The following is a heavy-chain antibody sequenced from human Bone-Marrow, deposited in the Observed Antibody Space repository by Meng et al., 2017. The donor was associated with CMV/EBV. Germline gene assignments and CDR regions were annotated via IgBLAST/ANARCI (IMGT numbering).Heavy chain of an antibody. Sequence: SETLSLTCAVYGGSFSGYYWSWIRQLPGKGLEWIGEINHSGSTNYNPSLKSRVTISVDTSKNQFTLKLSSVTAAATAVYYYARRRNYYYYYGIDVWGQGTTVTVSS. CDR3: ARRRNYYYYYGIDV. CDR2: INHSGST. CDR1: GGSFSGYY. V-gene: IGHV4-34*01. J-gene: IGHJ6*02.